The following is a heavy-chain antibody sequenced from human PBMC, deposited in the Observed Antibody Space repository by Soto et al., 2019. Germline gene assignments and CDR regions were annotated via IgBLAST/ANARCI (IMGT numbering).Heavy chain of an antibody. J-gene: IGHJ6*03. D-gene: IGHD6-13*01. CDR3: ARNGLSSRREESYYYYYMDV. Sequence: SETLSLTCTVSGGSISSYYWSWIRQPPGKGLEWIGYIYYSGTTNYNPSLKSRVTISVDTSKNQFSLKLSSVTAADTAVYYCARNGLSSRREESYYYYYMDVWGKGTTVTVSS. CDR1: GGSISSYY. V-gene: IGHV4-59*01. CDR2: IYYSGTT.